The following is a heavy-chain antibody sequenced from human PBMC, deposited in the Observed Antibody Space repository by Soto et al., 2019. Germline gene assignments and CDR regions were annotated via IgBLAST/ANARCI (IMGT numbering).Heavy chain of an antibody. CDR3: ARDERITIFGVVIRATKDYYYYGMDV. D-gene: IGHD3-3*01. J-gene: IGHJ6*02. CDR1: GYTFTSYG. V-gene: IGHV1-18*01. CDR2: ISAYNGNT. Sequence: ASVKVSCKASGYTFTSYGISWVRQAPGQGLEWMGWISAYNGNTNYAQKLQGRVTMTTDTSTSTAYMELRSLRSDDTAVYYCARDERITIFGVVIRATKDYYYYGMDVWGQGTTVTVSS.